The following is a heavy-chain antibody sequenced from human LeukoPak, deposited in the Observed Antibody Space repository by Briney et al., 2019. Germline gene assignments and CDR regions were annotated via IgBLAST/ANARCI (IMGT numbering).Heavy chain of an antibody. D-gene: IGHD5-18*01. CDR2: ISGSGGST. CDR1: GFTFSSYA. CDR3: AKADQLWLLLDY. V-gene: IGHV3-23*01. Sequence: GGSLRLSCAASGFTFSSYAMSWVRQAPGKGLEWVSAISGSGGSTYYADSVKGRFTISRDNSKNTLYLQMNSLRAEDTAVYYFAKADQLWLLLDYWGQGTLVTVSS. J-gene: IGHJ4*02.